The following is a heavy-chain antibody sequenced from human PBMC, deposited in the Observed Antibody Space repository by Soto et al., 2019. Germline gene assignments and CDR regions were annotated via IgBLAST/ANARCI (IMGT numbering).Heavy chain of an antibody. V-gene: IGHV3-23*01. CDR2: ISYSADKT. D-gene: IGHD1-7*01. Sequence: EVQLLESGGGLVQPGGSLRLSCAASGFTFNTYVMNWVRQAPGKGLEWVSTISYSADKTHYADSVKGRFTISRDNSRDTLFLQMNSLRADDAAVYYYARRATTATTNWGAFDVWVQGTMVTVSS. CDR1: GFTFNTYV. CDR3: ARRATTATTNWGAFDV. J-gene: IGHJ3*01.